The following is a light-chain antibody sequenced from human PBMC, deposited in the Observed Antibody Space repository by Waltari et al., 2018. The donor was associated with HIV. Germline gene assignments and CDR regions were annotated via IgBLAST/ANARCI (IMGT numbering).Light chain of an antibody. Sequence: NDLTQPPSVSQSPGQTARITCPADHLGKHHAYWYQQKPGPAPLLHIYKDTGRPAGIPARFSGSISGTTVTLTISGVQAEDEAEYYCQSTDSSGISWVFGGGTKLTVL. J-gene: IGLJ3*02. V-gene: IGLV3-25*03. CDR1: HLGKHH. CDR3: QSTDSSGISWV. CDR2: KDT.